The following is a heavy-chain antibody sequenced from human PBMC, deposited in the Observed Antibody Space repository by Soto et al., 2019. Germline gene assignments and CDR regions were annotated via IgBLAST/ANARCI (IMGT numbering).Heavy chain of an antibody. V-gene: IGHV4-61*01. Sequence: QVQLQESGPGLVTPSETLSLTCTVSGVYVSSGTYYWSWIRQPPGKGLEWIGYISSRGSTNYNPSLKSRVSISGAASKNQFSLTLTSVTAADTAVYYCAMAGKDRYFDAWGQGTLVTVSS. CDR1: GVYVSSGTYY. D-gene: IGHD6-19*01. CDR3: AMAGKDRYFDA. J-gene: IGHJ4*02. CDR2: ISSRGST.